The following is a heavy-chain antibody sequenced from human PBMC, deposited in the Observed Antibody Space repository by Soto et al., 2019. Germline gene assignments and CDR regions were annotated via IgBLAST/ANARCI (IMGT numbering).Heavy chain of an antibody. CDR1: GGSFSGYY. CDR3: ARGPGYYYGSGSSY. V-gene: IGHV4-34*01. CDR2: INHSGST. D-gene: IGHD3-10*01. Sequence: TLSLTCAVYGGSFSGYYWSWIRQPPGKGLEWIGEINHSGSTNYNPPLKSRVTISVDTSKNQFSLKLSSVTAADTAVYYCARGPGYYYGSGSSYWGQGTLVTGSS. J-gene: IGHJ4*02.